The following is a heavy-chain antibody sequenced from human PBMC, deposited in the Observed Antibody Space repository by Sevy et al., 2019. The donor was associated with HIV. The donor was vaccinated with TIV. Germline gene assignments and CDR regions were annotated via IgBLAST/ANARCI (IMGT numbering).Heavy chain of an antibody. CDR1: GFTFSSYG. CDR3: ASSYCSSTSCGFDY. CDR2: IKQDGSEK. Sequence: GGSLRLSCAASGFTFSSYGMSWVRQAPGKGLEWVANIKQDGSEKYYVDSVKGRFTISRDNAKNSLYLQMNSLRAEDTAVYYCASSYCSSTSCGFDYWGQGTLVTVSS. D-gene: IGHD2-2*01. J-gene: IGHJ4*02. V-gene: IGHV3-7*01.